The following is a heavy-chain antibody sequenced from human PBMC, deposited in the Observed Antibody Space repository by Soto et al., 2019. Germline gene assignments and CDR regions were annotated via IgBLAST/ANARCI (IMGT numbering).Heavy chain of an antibody. Sequence: QVQLVQSGAEVKKPGSSVKVSCKASGDTLSHYGVSWVRQVPGKGLEWMGGTTAILGTRAYAQKFQGRMTITADESTTTSYMELTSLTSDDTAVYYCAAGDSSDTGDHWVQGTLVTVSS. V-gene: IGHV1-69*01. CDR3: AAGDSSDTGDH. D-gene: IGHD5-18*01. J-gene: IGHJ4*02. CDR2: TTAILGTR. CDR1: GDTLSHYG.